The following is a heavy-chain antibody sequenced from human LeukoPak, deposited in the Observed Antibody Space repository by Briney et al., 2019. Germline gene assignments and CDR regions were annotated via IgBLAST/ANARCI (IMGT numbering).Heavy chain of an antibody. CDR1: GFTFSSYA. D-gene: IGHD5-24*01. CDR2: LSGSGGGT. V-gene: IGHV3-23*01. CDR3: AKALSTRDGYNYYLFDY. Sequence: GGSLRLSCAVSGFTFSSYAMSWVRQAPGKGLEWVSALSGSGGGTFYADSVKGRFTISRDNPKNTLYLQMNSLRAEDTAVYFCAKALSTRDGYNYYLFDYWGQGTLVTVSS. J-gene: IGHJ4*02.